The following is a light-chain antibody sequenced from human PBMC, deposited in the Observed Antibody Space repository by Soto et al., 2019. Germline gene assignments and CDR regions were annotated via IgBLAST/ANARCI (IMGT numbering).Light chain of an antibody. J-gene: IGKJ5*01. Sequence: EVVLTQSPDTLSLSPGERATLSCRARQTVSTYLSWYQHKPGQAPRLLIYGASKRATGIPARFSGSGSGTDFTLTISSLQSEDFAVYYCQQYNNWPPITFGQGTRLEIK. CDR1: QTVSTY. V-gene: IGKV3-11*01. CDR2: GAS. CDR3: QQYNNWPPIT.